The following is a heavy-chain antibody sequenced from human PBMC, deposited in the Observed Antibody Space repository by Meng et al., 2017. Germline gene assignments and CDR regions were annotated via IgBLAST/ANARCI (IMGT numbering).Heavy chain of an antibody. V-gene: IGHV3-21*01. CDR1: GFTFSSYS. Sequence: GQLVESGGGLVKPGGSLRLSCAASGFTFSSYSMNWVRQAPGKGLEWVSSISSSSSYIYYADSVKGRFTISRDNAKNSLYLQMNSLRAEDTAVYYCAREDYGDSRPFDYWGQGTLVTVSS. CDR2: ISSSSSYI. D-gene: IGHD4-17*01. J-gene: IGHJ4*02. CDR3: AREDYGDSRPFDY.